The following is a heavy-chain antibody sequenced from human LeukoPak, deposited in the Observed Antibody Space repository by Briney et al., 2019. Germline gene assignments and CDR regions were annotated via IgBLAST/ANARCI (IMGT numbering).Heavy chain of an antibody. Sequence: SETLSLTCAVYGGSFSGYYWSWIRQPPGKGLEWIGEINHSGSTSYNPSLKSRVTISVDTSKNQFSLKLSSVTAADTAVYYCASRRGYFDYWGQGTLVTVSP. V-gene: IGHV4-34*01. J-gene: IGHJ4*02. CDR2: INHSGST. D-gene: IGHD3-10*01. CDR1: GGSFSGYY. CDR3: ASRRGYFDY.